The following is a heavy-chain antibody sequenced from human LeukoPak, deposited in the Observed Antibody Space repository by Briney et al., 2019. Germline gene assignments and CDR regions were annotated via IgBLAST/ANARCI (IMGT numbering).Heavy chain of an antibody. CDR2: IIPIFGTA. Sequence: SVKVSCKAFGYTFTSNYMHWVRQAPGQGLEWMGGIIPIFGTANYAQKFQGRVTITADESTSTAYMELSSLRSEDTAVYYCARDLGIAAAGTYYYYYMDVWGKGTTVTISS. V-gene: IGHV1-69*13. J-gene: IGHJ6*03. CDR3: ARDLGIAAAGTYYYYYMDV. D-gene: IGHD6-13*01. CDR1: GYTFTSNY.